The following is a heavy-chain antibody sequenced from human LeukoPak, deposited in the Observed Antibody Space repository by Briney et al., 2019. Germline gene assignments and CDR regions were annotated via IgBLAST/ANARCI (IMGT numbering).Heavy chain of an antibody. CDR2: IIPILGIA. J-gene: IGHJ3*02. Sequence: SVKVSCKASGGTFSSYAISWVRQAPGQGLEWMGRIIPILGIANYAQKFQGRVTMTEDTSTDTAYMELSSLRSEDTAVYYCATGPSDAFDIWGQGTMVTVSS. V-gene: IGHV1-69*04. CDR1: GGTFSSYA. CDR3: ATGPSDAFDI.